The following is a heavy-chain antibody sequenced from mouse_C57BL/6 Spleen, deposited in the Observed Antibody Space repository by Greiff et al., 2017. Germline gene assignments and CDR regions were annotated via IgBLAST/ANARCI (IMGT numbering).Heavy chain of an antibody. CDR1: GYAFSSSW. D-gene: IGHD1-1*01. CDR2: IYPGDGGT. V-gene: IGHV1-82*01. CDR3: APYGSSLYAMDY. J-gene: IGHJ4*01. Sequence: QVQLQQSGPELVKPGASVKISCKASGYAFSSSWMNWVKQRPGKGLEWIGRIYPGDGGTNYNGKFKGKATLTADKSSSTAYMQLSSLTSEDSAVYFCAPYGSSLYAMDYWGQGTSVTVSS.